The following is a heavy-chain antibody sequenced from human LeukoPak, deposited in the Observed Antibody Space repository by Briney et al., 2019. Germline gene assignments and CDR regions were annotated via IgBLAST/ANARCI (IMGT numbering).Heavy chain of an antibody. D-gene: IGHD6-6*01. V-gene: IGHV1-2*02. CDR2: INPNSGGT. CDR3: ARGFWSSSSPWFDP. J-gene: IGHJ5*02. CDR1: GYTFTGYY. Sequence: ASVKVSCKASGYTFTGYYMHWVRQAPGQGLEWMGWINPNSGGTNYAQKFQGRVTMTRDTSISTAYMELSRLRSDDTAVYYCARGFWSSSSPWFDPWGQGTLVTVSS.